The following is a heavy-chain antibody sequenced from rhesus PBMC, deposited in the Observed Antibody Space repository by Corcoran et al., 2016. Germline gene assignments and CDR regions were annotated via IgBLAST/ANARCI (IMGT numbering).Heavy chain of an antibody. CDR1: GGSISGNY. V-gene: IGHV4S11*01. D-gene: IGHD6-13*01. Sequence: QVQLQESGPGLVKPSETLSLTCTVSGGSISGNYWNWIRQPPGKGLEWSGNIYGSGSTTNYNPSLKSRVTLSVDTSKNQLSLKLSSVTAADTAVYYCARHISSWSLYWGQGVLVTVSS. CDR2: IYGSGSTT. J-gene: IGHJ4*01. CDR3: ARHISSWSLY.